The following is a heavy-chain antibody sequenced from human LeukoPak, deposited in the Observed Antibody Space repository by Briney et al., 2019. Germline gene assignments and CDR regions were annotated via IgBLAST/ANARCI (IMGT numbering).Heavy chain of an antibody. Sequence: GESLKISCKVSGYSFTSYCIGWVRQMPGKGVEWMGIIYPGDSGPTYRPSFQGQVTISVDKSISTAYLQWSSLQASDTAMYYCGMSGDRVPLQDDVFDVWGQGTMVTVST. CDR2: IYPGDSGP. CDR1: GYSFTSYC. V-gene: IGHV5-51*01. CDR3: GMSGDRVPLQDDVFDV. J-gene: IGHJ3*01. D-gene: IGHD1-26*01.